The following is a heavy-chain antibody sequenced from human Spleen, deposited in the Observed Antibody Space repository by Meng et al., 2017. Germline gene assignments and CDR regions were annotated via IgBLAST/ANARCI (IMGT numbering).Heavy chain of an antibody. D-gene: IGHD5-12*01. V-gene: IGHV3-30*07. J-gene: IGHJ4*02. CDR1: GFTFSSNA. CDR2: ISYDGSKT. CDR3: AGFSYSGYGLGF. Sequence: GESLKISCAASGFTFSSNALHWVRQAPGKGLKWVAVISYDGSKTYYADSVKGRFTISRDNSKNTLYLQMNSLRVEDTAVYFCAGFSYSGYGLGFWGQGTLVTVSS.